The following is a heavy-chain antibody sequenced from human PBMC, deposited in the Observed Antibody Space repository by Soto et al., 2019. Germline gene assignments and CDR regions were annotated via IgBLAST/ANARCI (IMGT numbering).Heavy chain of an antibody. J-gene: IGHJ4*02. D-gene: IGHD3-3*01. V-gene: IGHV3-23*01. Sequence: PGGSLRLSCAASGFTFSRYSMSWARQAPGKGLEWVSANTGSGENTYYADSVKGRFTISRDNSKNTLYLQMNSLRAEDTAVYYCAKDKYYDFWSGSHPSFDYWGQG. CDR1: GFTFSRYS. CDR3: AKDKYYDFWSGSHPSFDY. CDR2: NTGSGENT.